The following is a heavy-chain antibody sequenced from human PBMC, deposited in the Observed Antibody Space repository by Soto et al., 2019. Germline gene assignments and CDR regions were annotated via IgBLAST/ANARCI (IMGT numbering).Heavy chain of an antibody. V-gene: IGHV3-53*01. CDR1: GFSVRTNY. D-gene: IGHD2-21*02. CDR2: FESGGSI. CDR3: ARAGVTPHFFDY. J-gene: IGHJ4*02. Sequence: PVGSLRLSCAASGFSVRTNYMSWVRQAPGKGLEWVSVFESGGSIYYADSVKGRFIISRDYAKNTVYLQMNSLRADDTAVYYCARAGVTPHFFDYWGQGTLVTVSS.